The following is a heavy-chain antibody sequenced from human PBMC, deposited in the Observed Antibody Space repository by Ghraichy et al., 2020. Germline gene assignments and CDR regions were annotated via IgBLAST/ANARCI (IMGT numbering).Heavy chain of an antibody. V-gene: IGHV3-48*02. D-gene: IGHD4-23*01. CDR2: ITSSSRTT. CDR3: ARGSSVVRFYYYAGMDV. CDR1: GFTFSSYS. J-gene: IGHJ6*04. Sequence: GGSLRLSCVGSGFTFSSYSMNWVRQSPGKGLEWVSYITSSSRTTFYADSVKGRFTISRDNAQNSLYLQMKSLRDEDTAVYYCARGSSVVRFYYYAGMDVWGKGTTVTVSS.